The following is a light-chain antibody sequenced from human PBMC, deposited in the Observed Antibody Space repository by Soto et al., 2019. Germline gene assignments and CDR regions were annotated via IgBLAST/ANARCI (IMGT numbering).Light chain of an antibody. V-gene: IGKV1-5*01. CDR2: DAS. CDR3: QPYNSYPS. Sequence: IRRTHSQTVLSASVGDRFKKTVRASQSISSRLAWYQQKSGKAPNLLIYDASSLESGVPSRFIGSGSGTEFTLTSSSLQPDDFAPYYCQPYNSYPSFGRGTKVDIK. CDR1: QSISSR. J-gene: IGKJ1*01.